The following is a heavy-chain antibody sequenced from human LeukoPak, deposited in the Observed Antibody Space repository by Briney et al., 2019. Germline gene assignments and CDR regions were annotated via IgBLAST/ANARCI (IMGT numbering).Heavy chain of an antibody. CDR1: GFTFDDYA. V-gene: IGHV3-9*01. Sequence: GGSLRLSCAASGFTFDDYAMHWVRQAPGKGLEWVSGISWNSGSISYADSVKGRFTISRDNAKNSLYLQMNSLRAEDTALYYRAKGKRIQLWLTFDYWGQGTLVTVSS. CDR2: ISWNSGSI. J-gene: IGHJ4*02. D-gene: IGHD5-18*01. CDR3: AKGKRIQLWLTFDY.